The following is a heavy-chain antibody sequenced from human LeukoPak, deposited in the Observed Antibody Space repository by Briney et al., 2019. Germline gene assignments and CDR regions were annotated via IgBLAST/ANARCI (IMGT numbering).Heavy chain of an antibody. CDR1: GGSISSGYY. D-gene: IGHD6-13*01. CDR3: ARDGAAAGPVGWFDP. J-gene: IGHJ5*02. V-gene: IGHV4-38-2*02. Sequence: SETLSLTCTVSGGSISSGYYWGWIRQPPGKGLEWIGSIYHSGSTYYNPSLKSRVTISVDTSKNQFSLKLSSVTAADTAVYYCARDGAAAGPVGWFDPWGQGTLVTVSS. CDR2: IYHSGST.